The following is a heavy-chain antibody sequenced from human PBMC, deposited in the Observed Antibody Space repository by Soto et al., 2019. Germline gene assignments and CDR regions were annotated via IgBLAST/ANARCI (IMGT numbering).Heavy chain of an antibody. CDR2: ISYDGSNK. D-gene: IGHD2-2*01. V-gene: IGHV3-30-3*01. CDR3: ASQLLTIGSFDY. CDR1: GFTFNNYA. Sequence: QVQLVESGGGVVQPGGSLRLSCAASGFTFNNYADHWVRQAPGKGLEWVAIISYDGSNKYYADSVKGRFTISRDNSKNTLYLQMNSLRAEDTAVYYCASQLLTIGSFDYWGQGTLVTVSS. J-gene: IGHJ4*02.